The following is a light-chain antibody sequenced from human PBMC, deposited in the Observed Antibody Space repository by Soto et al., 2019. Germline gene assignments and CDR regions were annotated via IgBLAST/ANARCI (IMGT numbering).Light chain of an antibody. J-gene: IGKJ1*01. CDR2: VAS. Sequence: DIQMTQSPSSLSASVGDRVTITCQASQDISNYLNWYQQKPGKAPKLLIYVASSLQSGVPSRFSGSGSGTDFTLTISSLEAEDFATYYCQQSYSTPPWTFGQGTKVDIK. CDR1: QDISNY. V-gene: IGKV1-39*01. CDR3: QQSYSTPPWT.